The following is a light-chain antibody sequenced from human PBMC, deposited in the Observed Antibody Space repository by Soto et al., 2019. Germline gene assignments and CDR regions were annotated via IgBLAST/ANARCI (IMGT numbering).Light chain of an antibody. J-gene: IGKJ5*01. V-gene: IGKV3-11*01. CDR3: QQRSNWQIT. CDR1: QSVSSY. Sequence: EIALTQSPATLSLSPGERATLSCRASQSVSSYLAWYQQKPGQAPRLLIYDASNRATGIPARFSGSGSGTDFTLTISSLEPEDFAVYYCQQRSNWQITFGQGTRLEI. CDR2: DAS.